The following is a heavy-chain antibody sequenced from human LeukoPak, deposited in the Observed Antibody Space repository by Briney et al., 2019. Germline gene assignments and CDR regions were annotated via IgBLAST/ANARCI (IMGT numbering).Heavy chain of an antibody. CDR2: INHSGST. CDR1: GGSFSGYY. CDR3: ARLAGALRYFDWLYRPEFDY. J-gene: IGHJ4*02. Sequence: SETLSLTCAVYGGSFSGYYWSWIRQPPGKGLEWIGEINHSGSTNYNPSLKSRVTISVDTSKNKFSLKLSSVTAADTAVYYCARLAGALRYFDWLYRPEFDYWGQGTLVTVSS. D-gene: IGHD3-9*01. V-gene: IGHV4-34*01.